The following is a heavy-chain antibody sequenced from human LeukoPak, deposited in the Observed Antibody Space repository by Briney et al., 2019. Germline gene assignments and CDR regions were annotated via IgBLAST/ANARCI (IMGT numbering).Heavy chain of an antibody. CDR2: ISAYNGKS. V-gene: IGHV1-18*01. J-gene: IGHJ5*02. D-gene: IGHD3-3*01. CDR3: ARGILLEWDNWLDP. CDR1: GYTFNTYG. Sequence: ASVKVSCKASGYTFNTYGVSWVRQAPGQGPEWMGWISAYNGKSNYAQKFQGRVIMTTDTSTSTAYMELRSLRSDDTAVYYCARGILLEWDNWLDPWGQGTLVTVSS.